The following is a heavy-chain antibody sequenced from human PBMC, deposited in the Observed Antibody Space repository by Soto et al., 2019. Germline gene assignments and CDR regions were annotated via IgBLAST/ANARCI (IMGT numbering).Heavy chain of an antibody. Sequence: SETLSLTCTVSGGSISSGGYYWSWIRQHPGKGLEWIGYIYYSGSTYYNPSLKSRVTISVDTSKNQFSLKLSSVTAADTAVYYCARFSDGYNYLDWGQGTTVTVSS. D-gene: IGHD5-12*01. CDR3: ARFSDGYNYLD. CDR2: IYYSGST. CDR1: GGSISSGGYY. J-gene: IGHJ6*02. V-gene: IGHV4-30-4*08.